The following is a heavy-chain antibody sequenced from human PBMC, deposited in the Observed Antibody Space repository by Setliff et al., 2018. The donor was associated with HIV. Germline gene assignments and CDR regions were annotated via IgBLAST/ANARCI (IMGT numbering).Heavy chain of an antibody. Sequence: GASVKVSCKAAGGTFSGHAINWVRQAPGQGVEWMGEIIPLFGTAHYAQKFQGRVTITADDSTSTAYMELSRLRSEDTAVYYCATELFIVVAGHTPTFDYWGQGTLVTVSS. CDR3: ATELFIVVAGHTPTFDY. J-gene: IGHJ4*02. CDR1: GGTFSGHA. D-gene: IGHD6-19*01. CDR2: IIPLFGTA. V-gene: IGHV1-69*13.